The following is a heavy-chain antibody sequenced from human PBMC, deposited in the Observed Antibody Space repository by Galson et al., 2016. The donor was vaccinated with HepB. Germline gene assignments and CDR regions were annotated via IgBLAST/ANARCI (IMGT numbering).Heavy chain of an antibody. D-gene: IGHD2-21*01. J-gene: IGHJ4*02. V-gene: IGHV3-23*01. CDR3: ARIPDS. CDR2: IGGSDGYT. Sequence: SLRLSCAASGFTLAGNGMTWARQAPGKGLEWVSDIGGSDGYTYYADSVKGRFTISRDNSKNIVYLQMNSLAAEDTAVYYCARIPDSWGQGTLVIVSS. CDR1: GFTLAGNG.